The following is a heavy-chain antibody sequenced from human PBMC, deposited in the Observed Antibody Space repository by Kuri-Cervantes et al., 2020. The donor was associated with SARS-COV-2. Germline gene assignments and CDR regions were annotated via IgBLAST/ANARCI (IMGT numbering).Heavy chain of an antibody. D-gene: IGHD3-22*01. J-gene: IGHJ4*02. CDR1: GFTFSSYS. Sequence: GESLKISCAASGFTFSSYSMNWVRQAPGKGLEWVAVISYDGSNKYYADSVKGRFTISRDNSMNTLYLQMNSLRAEDTAVYYCARGGGGYYQTYFDYWGQGTLVTVSS. CDR2: ISYDGSNK. V-gene: IGHV3-30*03. CDR3: ARGGGGYYQTYFDY.